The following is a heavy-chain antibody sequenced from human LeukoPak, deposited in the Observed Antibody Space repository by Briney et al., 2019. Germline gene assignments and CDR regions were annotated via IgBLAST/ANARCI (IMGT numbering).Heavy chain of an antibody. CDR2: IYSGGST. CDR1: GFTVSSNY. Sequence: PGGSLRLSCAASGFTVSSNYMSWVRQAPGKGLEWVSVIYSGGSTYYADSVKGRFTISRDNSKNTLYLQMNSLRAEDTAVYYCAKETDYYDSSGYYRDAFDIWGQGTMVTVSS. D-gene: IGHD3-22*01. CDR3: AKETDYYDSSGYYRDAFDI. V-gene: IGHV3-53*05. J-gene: IGHJ3*02.